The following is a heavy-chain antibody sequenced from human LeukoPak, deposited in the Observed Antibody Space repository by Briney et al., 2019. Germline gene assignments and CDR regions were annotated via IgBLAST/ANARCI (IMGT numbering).Heavy chain of an antibody. D-gene: IGHD2-8*01. V-gene: IGHV4-34*01. CDR3: ARGRLVPPRGSYYFDY. CDR1: GGSFSGYY. CDR2: INHSGST. Sequence: SETLSLTCAVYGGSFSGYYWSWIRQPPGKGLEWIGVINHSGSTNYNPSLKSRVTISVDTSKNQFSLKLSSVTAADTAVYYCARGRLVPPRGSYYFDYWGQGTLVTVSS. J-gene: IGHJ4*02.